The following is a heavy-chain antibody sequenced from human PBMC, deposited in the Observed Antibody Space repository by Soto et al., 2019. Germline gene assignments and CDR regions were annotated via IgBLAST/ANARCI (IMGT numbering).Heavy chain of an antibody. D-gene: IGHD2-15*01. CDR2: ISGSGGST. J-gene: IGHJ4*02. Sequence: GGSLRLSCAASGFTFSSYAMSWVRQAPGKGLEWVSAISGSGGSTYYADSVKGRFTISRDNSKNTLYLQMNSLRAEDTAVYYCAKDSPESRYCSGGSCHCFDYWGQGTLVTVSS. CDR1: GFTFSSYA. V-gene: IGHV3-23*01. CDR3: AKDSPESRYCSGGSCHCFDY.